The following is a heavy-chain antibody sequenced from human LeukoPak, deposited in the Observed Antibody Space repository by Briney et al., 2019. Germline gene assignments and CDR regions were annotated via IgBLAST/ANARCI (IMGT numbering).Heavy chain of an antibody. CDR2: VVTTTT. CDR3: ARDTTVASGMQF. V-gene: IGHV4-4*07. D-gene: IGHD6-19*01. Sequence: SETLSLTCTVSGGSISTYSWTWVRQSPGKGLEWIGSVVTTTTNYSPALRSRVAISVHTFKNQFSLRLESVTTADTAVYYCARDTTVASGMQFWGQGALVTVSS. CDR1: GGSISTYS. J-gene: IGHJ4*02.